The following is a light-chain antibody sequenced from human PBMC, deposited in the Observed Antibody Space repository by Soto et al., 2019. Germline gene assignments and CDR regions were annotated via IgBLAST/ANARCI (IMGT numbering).Light chain of an antibody. J-gene: IGKJ4*01. CDR3: QQYNSYPLT. CDR1: QSISSW. Sequence: DIPMTQSPSTLSASIGDRVTITCRASQSISSWLAWYQQKPGKVPKLLIYKASSLEFGVPSRFSGSGSGTEFTLTISSLQPDDFATYYCQQYNSYPLTFGGGTKVEIK. CDR2: KAS. V-gene: IGKV1-5*03.